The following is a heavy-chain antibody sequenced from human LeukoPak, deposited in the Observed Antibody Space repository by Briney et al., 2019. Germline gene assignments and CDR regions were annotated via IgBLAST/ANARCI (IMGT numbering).Heavy chain of an antibody. J-gene: IGHJ5*02. CDR3: ARLYCGGDCSIHNNWFDP. Sequence: SETLSLTCTVSGYSISSGHYWAWIRQSPEKGLECIATMFHSGSSYYNPSLKSRVTTSVDTSKNEFSLNLSSVTAADTAVYYCARLYCGGDCSIHNNWFDPWGQGTLVTVSS. D-gene: IGHD2-21*02. CDR2: MFHSGSS. V-gene: IGHV4-38-2*02. CDR1: GYSISSGHY.